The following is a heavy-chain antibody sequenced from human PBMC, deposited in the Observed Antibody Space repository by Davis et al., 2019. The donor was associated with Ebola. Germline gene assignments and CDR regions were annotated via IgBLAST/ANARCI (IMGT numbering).Heavy chain of an antibody. CDR3: ARVNSGPSGSYFPYYGMDV. V-gene: IGHV1-46*01. Sequence: ASVKVSCKASGYTFTSYYIHWVRQAPGQGLEWMGIINPSGGSTSYAQKFQGRVTMTRDTSTSTVYMELSSLRSEDTAVYYCARVNSGPSGSYFPYYGMDVWGQGTTVTASS. D-gene: IGHD1-26*01. CDR1: GYTFTSYY. J-gene: IGHJ6*02. CDR2: INPSGGST.